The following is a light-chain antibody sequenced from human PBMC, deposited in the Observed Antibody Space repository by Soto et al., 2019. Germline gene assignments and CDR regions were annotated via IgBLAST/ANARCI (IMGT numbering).Light chain of an antibody. Sequence: QPVLTQSPSASASLGASVKLTCTLDSGHSNYAIAWHQQKPEKGPRFLMKVNTDGSHSRGAGVPDRFSGSSSGTERHLTISSLQSEDEAAYYCQTYYSGSWVFGGGTKLTVL. CDR3: QTYYSGSWV. CDR1: SGHSNYA. CDR2: VNTDGSH. V-gene: IGLV4-69*02. J-gene: IGLJ3*02.